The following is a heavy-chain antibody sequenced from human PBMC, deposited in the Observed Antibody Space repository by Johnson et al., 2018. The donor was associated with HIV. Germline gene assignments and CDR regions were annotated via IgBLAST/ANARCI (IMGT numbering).Heavy chain of an antibody. CDR1: GLTFSSYW. V-gene: IGHV3-7*02. J-gene: IGHJ3*02. D-gene: IGHD6-6*01. CDR2: IKQDGSEK. CDR3: ARVYSSSSAHAFDI. Sequence: VQLVESGGGLVQPGGSLRLSCAASGLTFSSYWMSWVRQAPGKGLEWVANIKQDGSEKYYVDSVKGRFTISRDNAKNSLYLQMNSLRAEDTAVYYCARVYSSSSAHAFDIWGQGTMVTVSS.